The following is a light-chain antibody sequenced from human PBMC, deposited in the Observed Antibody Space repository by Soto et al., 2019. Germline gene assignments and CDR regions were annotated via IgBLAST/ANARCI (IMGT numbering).Light chain of an antibody. CDR3: GSYSSSSTLYV. Sequence: QSALTQPASVSGSPGQSITISCTGTSSDVGGSNYVSWYQQHPGKAPKRMIYDVSNRPSGVSNRFSGSKSGNTASLTISGLQAEDEADYYCGSYSSSSTLYVFGTGTKLTVL. CDR2: DVS. CDR1: SSDVGGSNY. V-gene: IGLV2-14*03. J-gene: IGLJ1*01.